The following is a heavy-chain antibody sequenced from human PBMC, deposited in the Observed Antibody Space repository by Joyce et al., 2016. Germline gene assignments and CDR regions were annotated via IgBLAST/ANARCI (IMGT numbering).Heavy chain of an antibody. D-gene: IGHD4-17*01. J-gene: IGHJ4*02. CDR2: IHTSKTP. V-gene: IGHV4-4*07. CDR1: NGSISNHY. CDR3: ARGLAPAVTLFDY. Sequence: QVHLQESGPGLVKPSETLSLTCTVSNGSISNHYWSWIRQPAGKGLEWSGRIHTSKTPSYNPSLKGRVTMSVDTSKNQFSLRLTSVTAADTAVYYCARGLAPAVTLFDYWGQGTLVTVSS.